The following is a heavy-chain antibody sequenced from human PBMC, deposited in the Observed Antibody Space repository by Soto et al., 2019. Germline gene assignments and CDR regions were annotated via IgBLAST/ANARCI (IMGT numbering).Heavy chain of an antibody. V-gene: IGHV3-30*03. CDR1: GVSFNSCD. CDR3: ARISRYCSGGDCHA. Sequence: LILSCAASGVSFNSCDIHWVRQAPGKWPEWVAIISYDGSNTYYSDSVRGRFTISRDNSKDTLYLQMHSLRSEDTAIYYCARISRYCSGGDCHAWGQGTQVTVSS. J-gene: IGHJ5*02. CDR2: ISYDGSNT. D-gene: IGHD2-15*01.